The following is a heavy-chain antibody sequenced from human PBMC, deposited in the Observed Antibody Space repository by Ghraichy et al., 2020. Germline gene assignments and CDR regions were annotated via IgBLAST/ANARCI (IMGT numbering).Heavy chain of an antibody. CDR2: IIPIFGTA. CDR1: GGTFSSYA. Sequence: SVKVSCKASGGTFSSYAISWVRQAPGQGLEWMGGIIPIFGTANYAQKFQGRVTITADESTSTAYMELSSLRSEDTAVYYCARDPGILTGSPHYYGMDVWGQGTTVTVSS. J-gene: IGHJ6*02. CDR3: ARDPGILTGSPHYYGMDV. D-gene: IGHD3-9*01. V-gene: IGHV1-69*13.